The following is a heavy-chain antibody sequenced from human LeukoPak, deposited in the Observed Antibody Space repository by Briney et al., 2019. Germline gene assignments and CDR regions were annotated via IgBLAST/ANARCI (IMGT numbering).Heavy chain of an antibody. V-gene: IGHV4-31*03. CDR2: ISYRGTT. D-gene: IGHD2-21*02. Sequence: PSETLSLTCTVFGDSLNSGSYFWSWIRQHSERGLEWIGYISYRGTTFYNPSLKSRVSISGDTSKTQFSLNINSVTAADTAVYYCARMPRGVAVVTPYYFDSWGQGTLVTVSS. CDR3: ARMPRGVAVVTPYYFDS. CDR1: GDSLNSGSYF. J-gene: IGHJ4*02.